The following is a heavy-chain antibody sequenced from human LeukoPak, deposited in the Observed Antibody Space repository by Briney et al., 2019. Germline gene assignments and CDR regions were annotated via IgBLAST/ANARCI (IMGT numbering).Heavy chain of an antibody. Sequence: PSETLSLTCTVSGGSISSSSYYWGWIRQPPGKGLEWIGSIYYSGSTYYNPSLKSRVTISVDTSKNQFSLKLSSVTAADTAVYYCARGVTYYYGSGIHPWGQGTLVTVSS. V-gene: IGHV4-39*07. J-gene: IGHJ5*02. CDR3: ARGVTYYYGSGIHP. CDR2: IYYSGST. CDR1: GGSISSSSYY. D-gene: IGHD3-10*01.